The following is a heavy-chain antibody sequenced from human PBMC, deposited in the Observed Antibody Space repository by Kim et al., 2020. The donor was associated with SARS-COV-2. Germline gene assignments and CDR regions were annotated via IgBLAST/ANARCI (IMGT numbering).Heavy chain of an antibody. CDR2: IWYDGSNK. CDR1: GFTFSSYG. J-gene: IGHJ4*02. V-gene: IGHV3-33*01. CDR3: ARGYYCDSSGLGSELDY. D-gene: IGHD3-22*01. Sequence: GGSLRLSCAASGFTFSSYGMHWVRQAPGKGLEWVAVIWYDGSNKYYADSVKGRFTISRDNSKNTLYLQMNSLRAEDTAVYYCARGYYCDSSGLGSELDYWGQGTLVTVSS.